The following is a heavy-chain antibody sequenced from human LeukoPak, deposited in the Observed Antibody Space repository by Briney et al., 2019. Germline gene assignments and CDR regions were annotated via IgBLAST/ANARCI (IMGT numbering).Heavy chain of an antibody. D-gene: IGHD3-16*01. Sequence: GGSLRLTCAASGFIFSNYWMSWVRQAPGKGLEWVANIKEDGSEKYYVDSVKGRFTISRDNAKNSLYLQMSSLRAEDTAVYYCARRSGPPPGGLSDFDYWGQGTLVTVSS. J-gene: IGHJ4*02. CDR3: ARRSGPPPGGLSDFDY. V-gene: IGHV3-7*01. CDR1: GFIFSNYW. CDR2: IKEDGSEK.